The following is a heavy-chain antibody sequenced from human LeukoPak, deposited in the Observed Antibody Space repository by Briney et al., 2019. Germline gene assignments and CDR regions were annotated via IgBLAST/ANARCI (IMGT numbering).Heavy chain of an antibody. V-gene: IGHV1-46*01. CDR2: INPTGGST. CDR3: ARDLKMGYSSGRYSWGTGSSNDY. Sequence: ASVKVSCKASGYTFTSYYMHWVRQAPGQGLEWMGLINPTGGSTGYAQKFQGRVTMTRDMSTSTDYLELSSLRSEDTAIYYCARDLKMGYSSGRYSWGTGSSNDYWGQGTLVTVSS. CDR1: GYTFTSYY. J-gene: IGHJ4*02. D-gene: IGHD6-19*01.